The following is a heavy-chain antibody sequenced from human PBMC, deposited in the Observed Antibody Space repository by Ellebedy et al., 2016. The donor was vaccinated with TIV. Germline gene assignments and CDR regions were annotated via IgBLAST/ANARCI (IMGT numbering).Heavy chain of an antibody. V-gene: IGHV4-38-2*02. Sequence: MPGGSLRLSCAASGFTFSNYAMNWVRQAPGKGLEWIGSIYYSVGAYYNPSLKSRVTVSVDTSQNQFSLNLSSVTAADTAVYYCARDPALPRGRSDTWGQGTLVTVSS. CDR1: GFTFSNYA. CDR3: ARDPALPRGRSDT. J-gene: IGHJ5*02. CDR2: IYYSVGA.